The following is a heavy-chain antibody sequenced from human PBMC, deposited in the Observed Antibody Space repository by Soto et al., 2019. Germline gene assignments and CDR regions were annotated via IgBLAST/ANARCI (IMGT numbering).Heavy chain of an antibody. V-gene: IGHV3-11*01. CDR2: ISFRGSTI. Sequence: QVQLVESGGGLVKPGGSLRLSCAASGFTFSDYYFTWIRQAPGKGLEWVSYISFRGSTIYYADSVKGRFTISRDNAKNSLYLQMNNLRPEATAVSYCAGGDSGSFDSWGQGTLVTVSS. CDR3: AGGDSGSFDS. D-gene: IGHD3-16*01. CDR1: GFTFSDYY. J-gene: IGHJ4*02.